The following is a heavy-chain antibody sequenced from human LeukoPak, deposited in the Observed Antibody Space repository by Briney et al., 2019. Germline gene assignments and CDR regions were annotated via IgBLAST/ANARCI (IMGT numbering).Heavy chain of an antibody. J-gene: IGHJ3*02. CDR3: ARCLRTYDIPPGAFDI. Sequence: GESLKISCKGSGYSFTSYWIGWVRQMPGKGLEWMGIIYPGDSDTRYSPSFQGQVTISADKSISTAYLQWSSLKASDTAMYYCARCLRTYDIPPGAFDIWGQGTMVTVSS. CDR2: IYPGDSDT. V-gene: IGHV5-51*01. D-gene: IGHD3-9*01. CDR1: GYSFTSYW.